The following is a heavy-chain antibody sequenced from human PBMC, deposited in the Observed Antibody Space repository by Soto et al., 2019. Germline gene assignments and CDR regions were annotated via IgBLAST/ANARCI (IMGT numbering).Heavy chain of an antibody. V-gene: IGHV4-31*03. CDR1: GGSVSSGTYY. D-gene: IGHD5-12*01. CDR3: ARARLRAVYAFDI. J-gene: IGHJ3*02. CDR2: IYYSGST. Sequence: SETLSLTCTVSGGSVSSGTYYWTWIRQRPGKGLEWIGYIYYSGSTYYSPSLKSRLSISLDTSKNQFSLRLSSVTAADTAMYYCARARLRAVYAFDIWGQGTMVTVSS.